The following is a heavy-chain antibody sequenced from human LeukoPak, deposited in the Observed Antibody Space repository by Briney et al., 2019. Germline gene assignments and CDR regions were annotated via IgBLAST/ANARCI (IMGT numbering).Heavy chain of an antibody. D-gene: IGHD6-13*01. J-gene: IGHJ4*02. CDR1: GFTVSSNY. CDR3: ASALGHGSSWSDFDY. V-gene: IGHV3-53*01. CDR2: IYSGGST. Sequence: GGSLRLSCAASGFTVSSNYMSWVRQAPGKGLEWVSVIYSGGSTYYADSVKGRFTTSRDNSKNTLYLQMNSLRAEDTAVYYCASALGHGSSWSDFDYWGQGTLVTVSS.